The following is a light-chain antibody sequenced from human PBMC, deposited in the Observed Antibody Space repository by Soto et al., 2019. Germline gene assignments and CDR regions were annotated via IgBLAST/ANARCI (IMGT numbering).Light chain of an antibody. Sequence: DIVMTQSPDSLAVSLGDRSTVNCESSESLLYSPRNKSYLAWFQQKPRQPPKLLIYWASSREIGVPDRFSGSESGTDFTLSISSLQPEDVAVYYCQQYFSTPPLTFGGGTKVDIK. CDR1: ESLLYSPRNKSY. CDR3: QQYFSTPPLT. J-gene: IGKJ4*01. CDR2: WAS. V-gene: IGKV4-1*01.